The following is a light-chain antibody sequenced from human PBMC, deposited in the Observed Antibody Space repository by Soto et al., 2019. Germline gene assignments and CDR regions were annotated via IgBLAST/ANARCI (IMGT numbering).Light chain of an antibody. Sequence: QSVLTQPASVSGSPGQSITSSCTGTSSDVGGYNYVSWYQQYPGKAPKLMIYEVSNRPSGVSNRFSGSKSGNTASLTISGLQAEDEADYYCSSFTSSSTQVFGTGTKLTVL. CDR1: SSDVGGYNY. J-gene: IGLJ1*01. CDR3: SSFTSSSTQV. CDR2: EVS. V-gene: IGLV2-14*01.